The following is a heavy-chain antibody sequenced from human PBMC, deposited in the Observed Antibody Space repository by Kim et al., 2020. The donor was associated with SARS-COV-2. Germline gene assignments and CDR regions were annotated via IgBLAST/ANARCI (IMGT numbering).Heavy chain of an antibody. CDR3: AKPSYSSSWHYAFGI. CDR2: ISGSGGST. J-gene: IGHJ3*02. V-gene: IGHV3-23*01. Sequence: GGSLRLSCAASGFTFSSYAMSRVRQAPGKGLEWVSAISGSGGSTYYADSVKGRFTISRDNSKNTLYLQMNSLRAEDTAVYYCAKPSYSSSWHYAFGIWGQGTMVTVSS. D-gene: IGHD6-13*01. CDR1: GFTFSSYA.